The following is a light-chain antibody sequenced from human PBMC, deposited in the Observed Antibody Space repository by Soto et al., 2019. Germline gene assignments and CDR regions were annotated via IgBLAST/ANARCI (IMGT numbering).Light chain of an antibody. V-gene: IGKV3-11*01. CDR1: ESVSNY. CDR2: DAS. Sequence: EIVLTQSPAILSLSPGERATLSCRASESVSNYLAWYQQRPGQPPRLLIYDASNRATGIPARFSGSGSGTDFTLTISSLEPEDFGIYYCQQRSNWITFGQGTRLEIK. CDR3: QQRSNWIT. J-gene: IGKJ5*01.